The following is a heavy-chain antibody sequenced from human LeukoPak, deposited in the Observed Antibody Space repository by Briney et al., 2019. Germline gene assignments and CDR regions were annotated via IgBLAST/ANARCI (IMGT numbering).Heavy chain of an antibody. CDR2: IYSRGGT. CDR3: ARDPLGIAASGTYY. Sequence: GGSLRLSRAVSGFSVSNNYMNWVRQAPGKGLEWVSLIYSRGGTSYADSVKGRFTISRDSSKNTLFLQMNSLRVEDTAVYYCARDPLGIAASGTYYWGQGTLVTVSS. V-gene: IGHV3-53*01. D-gene: IGHD6-13*01. J-gene: IGHJ4*02. CDR1: GFSVSNNY.